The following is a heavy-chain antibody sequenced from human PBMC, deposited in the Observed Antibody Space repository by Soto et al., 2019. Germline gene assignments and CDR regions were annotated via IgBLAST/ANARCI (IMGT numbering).Heavy chain of an antibody. V-gene: IGHV4-31*03. CDR3: AREPLA. D-gene: IGHD3-3*02. CDR2: IYYSGSN. Sequence: QVQLQESGPGLVKPSQTLSLTCTVSGGSISTGGYYWSWIRQHPGKGLEWIGYIYYSGSNYYNPYIKRGVTISVDTSKNPLSLKLSSVTAADTALYYCAREPLAWGQGTLVTVS. CDR1: GGSISTGGYY. J-gene: IGHJ4*02.